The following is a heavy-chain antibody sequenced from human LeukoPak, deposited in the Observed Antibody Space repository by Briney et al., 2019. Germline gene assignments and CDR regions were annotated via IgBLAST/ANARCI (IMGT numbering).Heavy chain of an antibody. V-gene: IGHV1-24*01. J-gene: IGHJ4*02. D-gene: IGHD3-16*02. CDR3: ATGSLRLGEFSLGY. CDR2: FDPEDGET. CDR1: GFSLSDLS. Sequence: ASVKVSCKVSGFSLSDLSMNWVRQAPGKGLEWMGGFDPEDGETVYAQRFQGRVTMTEDTSTDTAYMELSSLRSEDTAVYYCATGSLRLGEFSLGYWGQGTLVTVSS.